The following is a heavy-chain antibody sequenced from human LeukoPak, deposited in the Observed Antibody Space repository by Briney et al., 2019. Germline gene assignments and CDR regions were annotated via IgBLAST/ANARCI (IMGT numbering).Heavy chain of an antibody. J-gene: IGHJ4*02. V-gene: IGHV4-34*01. CDR1: GGSFSGYY. CDR3: ARFTLNYYGSGSLNAYYFDY. Sequence: SETLSLTCAVYGGSFSGYYWSWIRQPPGKGLEWIGEINHSGSNNYNPSLKSRATISVDTSKNQFSLKLSSVTAADTAVYYCARFTLNYYGSGSLNAYYFDYWGQGTLVTVSS. D-gene: IGHD3-10*01. CDR2: INHSGSN.